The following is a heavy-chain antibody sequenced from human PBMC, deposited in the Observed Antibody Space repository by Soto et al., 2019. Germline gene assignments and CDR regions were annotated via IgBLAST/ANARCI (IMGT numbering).Heavy chain of an antibody. Sequence: SETLSLTCTVSGVSISSYYWSWIRQPPGKGLEWIGYIYYSGSTYYNPSLKSRVTISLDTSKNQFSLKLTSVTAADTAVYYCARKGYSYGSAFDYWGRGTLVTVSS. D-gene: IGHD5-18*01. CDR2: IYYSGST. CDR1: GVSISSYY. CDR3: ARKGYSYGSAFDY. V-gene: IGHV4-59*12. J-gene: IGHJ4*02.